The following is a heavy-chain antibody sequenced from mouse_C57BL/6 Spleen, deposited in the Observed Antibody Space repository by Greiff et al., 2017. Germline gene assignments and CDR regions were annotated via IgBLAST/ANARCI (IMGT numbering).Heavy chain of an antibody. Sequence: QVQLQQSGPELVKPGASVKISCKASGYAFSSSWMNWVKQRPGKGLEWIGRIYPGDGDTNYNGKFKGKATLTADKSSSTAYMELSSLTSVDSAVSFCARDYGNAMDYWGQGTSVTVSS. CDR1: GYAFSSSW. V-gene: IGHV1-82*01. J-gene: IGHJ4*01. CDR3: ARDYGNAMDY. D-gene: IGHD2-1*01. CDR2: IYPGDGDT.